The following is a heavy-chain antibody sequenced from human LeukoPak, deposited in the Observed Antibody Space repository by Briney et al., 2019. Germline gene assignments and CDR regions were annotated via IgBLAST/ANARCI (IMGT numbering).Heavy chain of an antibody. CDR3: AKPHGDFYYGSGSAYDY. CDR2: MSYDGSNK. V-gene: IGHV3-30*18. Sequence: GGSLRLSCAASGFTFSSYGMHWVRQAPGKGLEWVAVMSYDGSNKYYADSVKGRFTISRDNSKNTLYLQMNSLRAEDTAVYYCAKPHGDFYYGSGSAYDYWGQGTLVTVSS. CDR1: GFTFSSYG. J-gene: IGHJ4*02. D-gene: IGHD3-10*01.